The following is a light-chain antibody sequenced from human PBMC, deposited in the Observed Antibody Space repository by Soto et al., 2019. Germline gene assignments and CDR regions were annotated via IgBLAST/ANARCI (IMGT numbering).Light chain of an antibody. CDR3: CSYAGSRSLWV. CDR1: SSEVGSYNL. J-gene: IGLJ3*02. V-gene: IGLV2-23*01. Sequence: QSALTQPASVSGSPGQSISISCTVTSSEVGSYNLVSWYQQHPGKAPKLMIYEGSKRPSGVSNRFSASKCGDTASLTISGLQAEDEAEYYCCSYAGSRSLWVFGGGTKLTVL. CDR2: EGS.